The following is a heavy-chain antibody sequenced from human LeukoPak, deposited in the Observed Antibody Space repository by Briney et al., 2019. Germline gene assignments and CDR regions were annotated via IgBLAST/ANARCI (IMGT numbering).Heavy chain of an antibody. V-gene: IGHV1-69*13. Sequence: ASVKVSCKASGGTFSSYAISWVRQAPGQGLEWMGGIISIFGTANYAQKFQGRVTITADESTSTAYMELSSLRSEDTAVYYCARDRGSSWEFDYWGQGTLVTVSS. CDR1: GGTFSSYA. D-gene: IGHD6-13*01. CDR2: IISIFGTA. J-gene: IGHJ4*02. CDR3: ARDRGSSWEFDY.